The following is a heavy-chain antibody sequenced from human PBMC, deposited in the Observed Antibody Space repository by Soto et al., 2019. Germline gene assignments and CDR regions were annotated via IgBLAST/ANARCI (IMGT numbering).Heavy chain of an antibody. J-gene: IGHJ6*02. Sequence: PSETLSLTCTVSGGSISSSSYYWGWIRQPPGKGLEWIGSIYYSGSTYYNPSLKSRVTISVDTSKNQFSLKLSSVTAADTAVYYCARHFWSGYSYYYYYGMDVWGQGTTVTVS. CDR2: IYYSGST. D-gene: IGHD3-3*01. V-gene: IGHV4-39*01. CDR3: ARHFWSGYSYYYYYGMDV. CDR1: GGSISSSSYY.